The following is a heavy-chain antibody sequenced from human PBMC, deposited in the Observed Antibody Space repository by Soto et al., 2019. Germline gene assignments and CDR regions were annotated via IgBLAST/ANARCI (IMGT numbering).Heavy chain of an antibody. CDR3: ARSSAQLWSGYYIPSYYYYGMDV. V-gene: IGHV4-31*03. CDR2: IYYSGST. Sequence: SETLSLTCTVSGGSISSGVYYWIWIRQHPGKVLDWIGYIYYSGSTYYNPSLKSRVTISVDTSKNQFSLKLSSVTAADTAVYYCARSSAQLWSGYYIPSYYYYGMDVWGQGTTVTVSS. CDR1: GGSISSGVYY. J-gene: IGHJ6*02. D-gene: IGHD3-3*01.